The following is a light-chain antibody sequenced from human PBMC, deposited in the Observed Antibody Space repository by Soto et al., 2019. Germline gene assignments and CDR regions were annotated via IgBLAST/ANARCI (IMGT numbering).Light chain of an antibody. CDR3: QQYGSSPWM. CDR2: GAS. J-gene: IGKJ1*01. V-gene: IGKV3-20*01. Sequence: PGERATLSFRASQSVSSSYLAWYQQKPGQAPRLLIYGASSRATGIPDRFSGSGSGTDFTLTISRLEPEDFAVYYCQQYGSSPWMFGQGTKVDIK. CDR1: QSVSSSY.